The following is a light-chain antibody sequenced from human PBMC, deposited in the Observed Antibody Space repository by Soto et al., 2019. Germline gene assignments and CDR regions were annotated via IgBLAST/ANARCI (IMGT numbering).Light chain of an antibody. J-gene: IGLJ1*01. V-gene: IGLV2-8*01. CDR3: SSYAGTTNV. CDR2: EVN. Sequence: QSLLTHPPSGSGSPGHSVAISCTGTSSDVGGYNYVSWYQQHPGKAPKLMIYEVNKRPSGVPDRFSGSKSGNTASLTVSGLQAEDEAHYYCSSYAGTTNVFGTGTKVTVL. CDR1: SSDVGGYNY.